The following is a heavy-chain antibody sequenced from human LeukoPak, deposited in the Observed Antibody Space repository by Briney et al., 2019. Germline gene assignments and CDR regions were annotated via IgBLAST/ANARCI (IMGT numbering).Heavy chain of an antibody. Sequence: GGSLRLSCAASGFTFSSYWMSWVRQAPGKGLEWVSSISSSSSHIYYADSMKGRFTISRDNAKNSLYLQMNTLRTEDTAVYYCSTHRQAYCGGDCYDAFHIWGQGTMVTVSS. D-gene: IGHD2-21*02. V-gene: IGHV3-21*06. CDR1: GFTFSSYW. CDR2: ISSSSSHI. CDR3: STHRQAYCGGDCYDAFHI. J-gene: IGHJ3*02.